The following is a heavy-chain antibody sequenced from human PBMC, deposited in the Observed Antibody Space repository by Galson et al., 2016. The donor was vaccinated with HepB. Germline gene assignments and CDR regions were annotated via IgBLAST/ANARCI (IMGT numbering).Heavy chain of an antibody. CDR2: IYYSGST. J-gene: IGHJ4*02. Sequence: TLSLTCTVSGVSISSGGYYWSYIRQHPEKGLEWIGYIYYSGSTYYNPSLQRRVTMSVDTSSNQFSLKLRSVTAADTAVDYCARGVEKDYYGSGSPFFDFWGQGTLATVSS. CDR3: ARGVEKDYYGSGSPFFDF. V-gene: IGHV4-31*03. CDR1: GVSISSGGYY. D-gene: IGHD3-10*01.